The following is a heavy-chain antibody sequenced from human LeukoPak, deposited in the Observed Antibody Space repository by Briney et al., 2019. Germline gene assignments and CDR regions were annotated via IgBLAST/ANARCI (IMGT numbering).Heavy chain of an antibody. CDR1: GGSISSYY. CDR3: ARVGPPTYYYDSSGYYPGGNWFDP. Sequence: SETLSLTCTVSGGSISSYYWSWIRQPAGKGLEWIGYIYYSGSTNYNPSLKSRVTISVDTSKNQFSLKLSSVTAADTAVYYCARVGPPTYYYDSSGYYPGGNWFDPWGQGTLVTVSS. V-gene: IGHV4-59*01. CDR2: IYYSGST. D-gene: IGHD3-22*01. J-gene: IGHJ5*02.